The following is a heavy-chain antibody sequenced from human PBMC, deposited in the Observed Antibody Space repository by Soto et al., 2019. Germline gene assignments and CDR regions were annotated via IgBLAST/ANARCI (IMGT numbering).Heavy chain of an antibody. CDR1: GGTFSSYA. J-gene: IGHJ6*02. CDR2: IIPIFGTA. D-gene: IGHD6-13*01. Sequence: VASVKVSCKASGGTFSSYAISWVLQAPGQGLEWMGGIIPIFGTANYAQKFQGRVTITADKSTSTAYLQWSSLKASDTAMYYCARASSSWYFNYGMDVWGQGTTVTVSS. CDR3: ARASSSWYFNYGMDV. V-gene: IGHV1-69*06.